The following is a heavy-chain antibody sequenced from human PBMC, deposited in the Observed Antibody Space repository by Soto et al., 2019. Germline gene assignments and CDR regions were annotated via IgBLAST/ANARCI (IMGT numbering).Heavy chain of an antibody. V-gene: IGHV1-46*01. CDR1: GYTFTSYY. CDR3: ARVRRDGYNDY. CDR2: INPSGGST. Sequence: ASVKVSCKASGYTFTSYYIHWVRQAPGQGLEWMGIINPSGGSTSYAQKFQGRVTITADESTSTAYMELSSLRSEDTAVYYCARVRRDGYNDYWGQGTLVTVSS. J-gene: IGHJ4*02. D-gene: IGHD5-12*01.